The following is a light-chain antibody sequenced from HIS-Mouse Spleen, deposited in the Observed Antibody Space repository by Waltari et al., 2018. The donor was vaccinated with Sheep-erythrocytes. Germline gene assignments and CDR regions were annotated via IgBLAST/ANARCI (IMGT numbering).Light chain of an antibody. J-gene: IGLJ2*01. CDR3: QAWDSSTAV. CDR1: KLGEKY. V-gene: IGLV3-1*01. CDR2: QDS. Sequence: SYELTQPLSVSVSPGQTASITCSGDKLGEKYACWYQQKPGQSPVLVIYQDSKRPSGIPERFSGSNSGNTATLTISGTQAMDEADYYCQAWDSSTAVFGGGTKLTVL.